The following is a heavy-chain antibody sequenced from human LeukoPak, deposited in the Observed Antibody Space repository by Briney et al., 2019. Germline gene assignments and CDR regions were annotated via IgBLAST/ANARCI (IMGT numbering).Heavy chain of an antibody. V-gene: IGHV1-18*01. D-gene: IGHD1-26*01. J-gene: IGHJ4*02. CDR1: GGTFSSYA. CDR3: ARDFGPYSGSYLDY. Sequence: GASVKVSCKASGGTFSSYAISWVRQAPGQGLEWMGWISAYNGNTNYAQKLQGRVTMTTDTSTSTAYMELRSLRSDDTAVYYCARDFGPYSGSYLDYWGQGTLVTVSS. CDR2: ISAYNGNT.